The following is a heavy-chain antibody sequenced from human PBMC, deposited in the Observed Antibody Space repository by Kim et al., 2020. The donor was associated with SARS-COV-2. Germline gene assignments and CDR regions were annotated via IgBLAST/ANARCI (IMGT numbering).Heavy chain of an antibody. CDR2: DK. V-gene: IGHV2-5*01. D-gene: IGHD3-10*01. J-gene: IGHJ6*02. Sequence: DKRYSPSLKSRLTITKDTSKNQVVLTMTNMDPVDTATYYCAHGSYGRGDVWGQGTTVTVSS. CDR3: AHGSYGRGDV.